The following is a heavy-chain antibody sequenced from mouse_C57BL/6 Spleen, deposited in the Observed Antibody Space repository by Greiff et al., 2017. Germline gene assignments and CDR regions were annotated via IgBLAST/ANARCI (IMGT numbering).Heavy chain of an antibody. Sequence: EVQLQQSGPELVKPGASVKIPCKASGYTFTDYNLDWVKQSHGKSLEWIGDINPNNGGTIYNQKFKGKATLTVDKSSSTAYMELRSLTSEDTAVYYCARRYYVGWYFDVWGTGTTVTVSS. V-gene: IGHV1-18*01. J-gene: IGHJ1*03. CDR3: ARRYYVGWYFDV. CDR2: INPNNGGT. D-gene: IGHD1-1*01. CDR1: GYTFTDYN.